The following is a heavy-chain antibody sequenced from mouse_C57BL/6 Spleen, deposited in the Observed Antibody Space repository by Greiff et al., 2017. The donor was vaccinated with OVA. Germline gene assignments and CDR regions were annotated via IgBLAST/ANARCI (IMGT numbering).Heavy chain of an antibody. D-gene: IGHD4-1*01. J-gene: IGHJ2*01. CDR1: GYTFTSYW. CDR2: IDPTDSYT. V-gene: IGHV1-59*01. CDR3: ARGITGSYYFDY. Sequence: QVQLQQPGPELVRPGTSVKLSCKASGYTFTSYWMHWVKQRPGQGLAWIGVIDPTDSYTNYNQKFKGKATLTVDTSSSTAYMQLSSLTSEDSAVYYCARGITGSYYFDYWGQGTTLTVSS.